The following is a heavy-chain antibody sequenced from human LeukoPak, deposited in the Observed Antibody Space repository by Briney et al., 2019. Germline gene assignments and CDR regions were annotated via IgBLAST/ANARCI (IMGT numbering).Heavy chain of an antibody. CDR2: INHSGST. CDR3: ARGCYDLPNEWFDP. D-gene: IGHD3-3*01. J-gene: IGHJ5*02. CDR1: GGSFSGYY. Sequence: PSETLSLTCAVYGGSFSGYYWSWIRQPPGKGLEWIGEINHSGSTNYNPSLKSRVTISVDTSKNQFSLKLSSVTAADTAVYYCARGCYDLPNEWFDPWGQGTLVTVSP. V-gene: IGHV4-34*01.